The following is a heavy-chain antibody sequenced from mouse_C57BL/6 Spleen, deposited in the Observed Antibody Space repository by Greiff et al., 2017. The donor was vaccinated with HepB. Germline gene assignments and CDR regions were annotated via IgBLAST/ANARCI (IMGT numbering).Heavy chain of an antibody. Sequence: VQLQQPGAELVKPGASVKMSCKASGYTFTSYWITWVKQRPGQGLEWIGDIYPGSGSTNYNEKFKSEATLTVDTSSSTAYMQLSSLTSEDSAVYYCARSLTGRGGFDYWGQGTTLTVSS. J-gene: IGHJ2*01. CDR2: IYPGSGST. CDR1: GYTFTSYW. V-gene: IGHV1-55*01. CDR3: ARSLTGRGGFDY. D-gene: IGHD4-1*01.